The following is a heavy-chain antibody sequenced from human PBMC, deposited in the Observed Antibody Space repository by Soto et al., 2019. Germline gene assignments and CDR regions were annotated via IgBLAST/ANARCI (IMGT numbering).Heavy chain of an antibody. Sequence: QVQLQESGPGLVKPSQTLSLTCTVSGGSISSCGYYWSWIRQHPGKGLEWIGYIYYSGSTYYNPSLKSRVTISVDTSKNQFSLKLSSVTAADTAVYYCATNDHGDRYDAFDIWGQGTMVTVS. D-gene: IGHD4-17*01. CDR2: IYYSGST. J-gene: IGHJ3*02. V-gene: IGHV4-31*03. CDR1: GGSISSCGYY. CDR3: ATNDHGDRYDAFDI.